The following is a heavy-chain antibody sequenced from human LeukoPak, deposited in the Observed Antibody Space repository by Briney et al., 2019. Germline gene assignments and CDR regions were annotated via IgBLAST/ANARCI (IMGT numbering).Heavy chain of an antibody. J-gene: IGHJ5*02. V-gene: IGHV3-7*03. CDR1: GFTFSSYW. Sequence: LAGGSLRLSCAASGFTFSSYWMRWVRQAPGKGLEWVANIKQDGSEKYYVDSVKGRFTISRDNAKNSLYLQMNSLRAEDTAVYYCARYCSSTSCYSDWFDPWGQGTLVTVSS. CDR3: ARYCSSTSCYSDWFDP. CDR2: IKQDGSEK. D-gene: IGHD2-2*01.